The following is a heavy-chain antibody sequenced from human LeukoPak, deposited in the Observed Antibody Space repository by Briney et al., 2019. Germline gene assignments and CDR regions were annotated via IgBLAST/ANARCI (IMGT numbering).Heavy chain of an antibody. CDR1: GFTFSSYW. D-gene: IGHD4-23*01. J-gene: IGHJ6*02. V-gene: IGHV3-7*01. CDR3: ARVTPTSVQPTYYYYYGMDV. Sequence: PGGSLRPSCAASGFTFSSYWMSWFRQAPGKGREGVPNIKQDGSEKYYVDSVKGRFTISRDNAKNSLYLQMNSLRAEDTAVYYCARVTPTSVQPTYYYYYGMDVWGQGTTVTVSS. CDR2: IKQDGSEK.